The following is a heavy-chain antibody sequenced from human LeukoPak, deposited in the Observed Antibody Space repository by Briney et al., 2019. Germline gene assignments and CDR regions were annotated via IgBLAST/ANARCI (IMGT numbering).Heavy chain of an antibody. V-gene: IGHV3-53*01. CDR2: IFSGGST. D-gene: IGHD1-14*01. CDR3: ARDSYNKSAYNWFDT. J-gene: IGHJ5*02. Sequence: PGGSLRLSCGASGFTVSSNYMSWVRQAPGKGLEWVSTIFSGGSTYYADSVRGRFTISRVNSKNTLYLQMNSLRAEDTAVYYCARDSYNKSAYNWFDTWGQGTLVTVYS. CDR1: GFTVSSNY.